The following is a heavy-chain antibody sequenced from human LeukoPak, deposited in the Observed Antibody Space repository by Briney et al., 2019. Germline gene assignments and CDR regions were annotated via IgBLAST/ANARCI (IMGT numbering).Heavy chain of an antibody. J-gene: IGHJ4*02. Sequence: GGSLRLSCAASVFTMCSYLMSWVRQAPGKGLGWVSSISSSSSYIYYAYSVKSRFTPSTDNAKKSLYLQMSRLRGGDTAVYYCASPYSSRWYKLCYWGEGTLVTVSS. CDR2: ISSSSSYI. CDR3: ASPYSSRWYKLCY. V-gene: IGHV3-21*01. CDR1: VFTMCSYL. D-gene: IGHD6-13*01.